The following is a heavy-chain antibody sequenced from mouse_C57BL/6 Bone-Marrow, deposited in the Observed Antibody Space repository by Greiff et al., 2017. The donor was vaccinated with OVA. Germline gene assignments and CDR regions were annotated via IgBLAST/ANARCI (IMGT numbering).Heavy chain of an antibody. CDR1: GYAFTNYL. CDR2: INPGSGGT. V-gene: IGHV1-54*01. CDR3: ARWGCLDY. Sequence: VQLQQSGAELVRPGTSVKVSCKASGYAFTNYLIEWVKQRPGQGLEWIGVINPGSGGTNYNEKFKGKATLTADKSSSTAYMQLSSLTSEDSAVYFCARWGCLDYWGQGTTLTVSS. J-gene: IGHJ2*01.